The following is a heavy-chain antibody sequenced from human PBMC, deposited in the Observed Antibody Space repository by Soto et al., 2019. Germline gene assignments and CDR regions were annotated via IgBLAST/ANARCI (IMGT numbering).Heavy chain of an antibody. J-gene: IGHJ6*02. D-gene: IGHD2-15*01. Sequence: QITLKESGPTLVKPTQTLTLTCTFSGFSLSTSGVGVAWIRQPPGKALEWLALIYWDDDKRYRPSLESRLTITKAPPKTPVVLTMTIMDSVDTATYYCAYLPCSGGSCYWFSFSGMDVWGQGTTVTVSS. CDR2: IYWDDDK. CDR3: AYLPCSGGSCYWFSFSGMDV. V-gene: IGHV2-5*02. CDR1: GFSLSTSGVG.